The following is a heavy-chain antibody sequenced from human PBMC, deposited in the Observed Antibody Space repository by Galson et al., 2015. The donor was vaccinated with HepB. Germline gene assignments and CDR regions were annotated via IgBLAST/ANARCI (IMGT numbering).Heavy chain of an antibody. V-gene: IGHV7-4-1*02. CDR2: INTNTGNA. CDR1: GYTFTGYA. CDR3: ARGKMSGYDYMTPTNFEY. D-gene: IGHD5-12*01. J-gene: IGHJ4*02. Sequence: SVKVSCKASGYTFTGYAMNWVRQAPGQGLEWMGWINTNTGNATYAQGFTGRFVFSLDTSVNTAYLQISSLKAEDTAVYYCARGKMSGYDYMTPTNFEYWGQGTLVTVSS.